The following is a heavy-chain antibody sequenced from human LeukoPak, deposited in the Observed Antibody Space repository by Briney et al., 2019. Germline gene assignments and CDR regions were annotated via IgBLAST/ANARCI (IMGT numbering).Heavy chain of an antibody. J-gene: IGHJ4*02. D-gene: IGHD3-10*01. CDR3: ARAYYYDSKNYYNPTSSFDY. CDR2: IYSGGST. CDR1: GFTVSSNY. Sequence: GGSLRLSCAASGFTVSSNYMSWVRQAPGKGLEWVSVIYSGGSTYYADSVKGRFTISRDNAKNSLNLQMNSLRAEDTAVYYCARAYYYDSKNYYNPTSSFDYWGQGTLVTVAS. V-gene: IGHV3-53*01.